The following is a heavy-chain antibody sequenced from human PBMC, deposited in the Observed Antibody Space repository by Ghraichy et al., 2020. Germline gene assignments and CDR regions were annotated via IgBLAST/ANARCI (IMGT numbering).Heavy chain of an antibody. CDR1: GFTFSDHY. V-gene: IGHV3-72*01. D-gene: IGHD3-22*01. CDR3: ARGPSYDSSGYYYVGWFDP. CDR2: TRNKANSYTT. Sequence: GSLRLSCAASGFTFSDHYMDWVRQAPGKGLEWVGRTRNKANSYTTEYAASVKGRFTISRDDSKNSLYLQMNSLKTEDTAVYYCARGPSYDSSGYYYVGWFDPWGQGTLVTVSS. J-gene: IGHJ5*02.